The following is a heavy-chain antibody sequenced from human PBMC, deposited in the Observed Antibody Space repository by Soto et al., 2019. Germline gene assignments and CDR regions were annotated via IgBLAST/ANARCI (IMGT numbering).Heavy chain of an antibody. D-gene: IGHD6-13*01. CDR1: GFTFSSYS. CDR2: ISSSSSYI. Sequence: EVQLVESGGGLVKPGGSLRLSCAASGFTFSSYSMNWVRQAPGKGLEWVSSISSSSSYIYYADSVKGRFTISRDNAKNSLYLQMNSLRAEDTAVNYCARDLVAAAGRGYFDLWGRGTLVTVSS. J-gene: IGHJ2*01. V-gene: IGHV3-21*01. CDR3: ARDLVAAAGRGYFDL.